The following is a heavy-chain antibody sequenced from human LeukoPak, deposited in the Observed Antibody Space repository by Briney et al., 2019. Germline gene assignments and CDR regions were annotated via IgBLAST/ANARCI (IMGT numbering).Heavy chain of an antibody. V-gene: IGHV4-4*07. CDR2: IYTSGST. D-gene: IGHD2-2*01. J-gene: IGHJ5*02. CDR3: ARDNGGCSSTSCVLNWFDP. CDR1: GGSISSYY. Sequence: SETLSLTCTVSGGSISSYYWSWIRQPAGKGLEWIGRIYTSGSTNYNPSLKSRVTMSVDTSKNQFSLKLSSVTAADTAVYYCARDNGGCSSTSCVLNWFDPWGQGTLVTVSS.